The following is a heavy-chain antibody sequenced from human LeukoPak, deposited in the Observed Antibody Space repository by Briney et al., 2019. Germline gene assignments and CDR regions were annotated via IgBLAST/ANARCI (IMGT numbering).Heavy chain of an antibody. D-gene: IGHD6-19*01. Sequence: GXTFTGYYMHWVRQAPGQGLEWMGWINPNSGGTNYAQMFQGRVAMTRDTSISTAYMELSRLRSDDTAVYYCARGGYDSSSLFDYWGQGTLVTVSS. CDR2: INPNSGGT. CDR3: ARGGYDSSSLFDY. V-gene: IGHV1-2*02. J-gene: IGHJ4*02. CDR1: GXTFTGYY.